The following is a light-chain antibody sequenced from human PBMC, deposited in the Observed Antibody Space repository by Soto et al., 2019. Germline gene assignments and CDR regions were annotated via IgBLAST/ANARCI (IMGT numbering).Light chain of an antibody. J-gene: IGLJ3*02. CDR1: SSDVGDYNY. V-gene: IGLV2-11*01. CDR3: QVWDSDSDHSAV. CDR2: DVS. Sequence: QSVLTQPRSVSGSPGQSVTISCTGTSSDVGDYNYVSWYQQHPGKAPKLMIYDVSKRPSGVPDRFSGSKSGNTASLTISGLQAEDEADYYCQVWDSDSDHSAVFGGGTKLTVL.